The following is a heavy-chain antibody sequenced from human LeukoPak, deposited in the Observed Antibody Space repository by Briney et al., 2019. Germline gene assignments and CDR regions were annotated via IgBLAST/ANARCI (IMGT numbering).Heavy chain of an antibody. D-gene: IGHD3-22*01. CDR2: INPSSGDT. Sequence: ASVKVSCKTSGYTFAGHHIHWVRQAPGQGLEWMGWINPSSGDTKYAQNFQDRVIMSRDTSISTAYMDLSRLSSDDTAIYYCARAGHDSSGYSFRLDYWGQGTLVTVSP. CDR3: ARAGHDSSGYSFRLDY. CDR1: GYTFAGHH. J-gene: IGHJ4*02. V-gene: IGHV1-2*02.